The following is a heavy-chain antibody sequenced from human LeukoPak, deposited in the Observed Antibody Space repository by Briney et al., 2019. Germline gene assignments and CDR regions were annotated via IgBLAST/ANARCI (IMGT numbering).Heavy chain of an antibody. CDR2: ISGSGGST. V-gene: IGHV3-23*01. CDR3: AKAGPAGKIAAADFDY. CDR1: GFTFNNYA. J-gene: IGHJ4*02. D-gene: IGHD6-13*01. Sequence: PGGSLRLSCTASGFTFNNYAMSWVRQAPGKGLGWVSAISGSGGSTYYADSVKGRFTISRDNSKNTLYLQMNSLRAEDTAVYYCAKAGPAGKIAAADFDYWGQGTLVTVSS.